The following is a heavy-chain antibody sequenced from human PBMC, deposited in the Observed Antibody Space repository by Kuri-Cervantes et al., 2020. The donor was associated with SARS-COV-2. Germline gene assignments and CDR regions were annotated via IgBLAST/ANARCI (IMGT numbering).Heavy chain of an antibody. D-gene: IGHD2-2*01. V-gene: IGHV4-38-2*02. J-gene: IGHJ4*02. Sequence: SETLSLTCAVSGYSISSGYYWGWIRQPPGKGLEWTGSIYHSGSTYYNPSLKSRVTISVDTSKNQFSLKLSSVTAADTAVYYCAREDLSVVVPAAFFDYWGQGTLVTVSS. CDR1: GYSISSGYY. CDR2: IYHSGST. CDR3: AREDLSVVVPAAFFDY.